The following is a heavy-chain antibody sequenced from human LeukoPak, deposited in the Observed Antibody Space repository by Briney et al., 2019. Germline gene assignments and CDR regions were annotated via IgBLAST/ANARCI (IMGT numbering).Heavy chain of an antibody. V-gene: IGHV4-34*01. Sequence: PSETLSLTCTVSGGSISSYYWSWIRQPPGKGLEWIGEINHSGSTNYNPSLKSRVTISVDTSKNQFSLKLSSVTAADTAVYYCARGARLKDCSSTSCYTVVDYYYGMDVWGQGTTVTVSS. J-gene: IGHJ6*02. D-gene: IGHD2-2*02. CDR3: ARGARLKDCSSTSCYTVVDYYYGMDV. CDR2: INHSGST. CDR1: GGSISSYY.